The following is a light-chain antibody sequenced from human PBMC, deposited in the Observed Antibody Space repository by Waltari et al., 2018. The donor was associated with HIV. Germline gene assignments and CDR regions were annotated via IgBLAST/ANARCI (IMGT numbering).Light chain of an antibody. CDR1: SFHTGSNY. Sequence: QSVLTQPPSASGTPGQRHSISCSGGSFHTGSNYVYWYQQFPGPAPRLLIYRNTLRPSGVPDRFSGSKSATSASLAISGLRSEDEADYFCAAWDDSVSGRVFGGGTKLTVL. J-gene: IGLJ3*02. CDR3: AAWDDSVSGRV. V-gene: IGLV1-47*01. CDR2: RNT.